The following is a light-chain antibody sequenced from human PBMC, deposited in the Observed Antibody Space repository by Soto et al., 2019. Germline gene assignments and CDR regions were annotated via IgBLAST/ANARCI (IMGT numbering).Light chain of an antibody. CDR1: QSVSSN. CDR3: HQYNNWTPTP. Sequence: EVVMTLSLSAVSVTPRERATLSCRASQSVSSNLAWYQQKPGQAPRLVIYGASTRATGIPARFSGNGSGTEFTLTISILQSEDFAVHYCHQYNNWTPTPFGQGSKVDIK. J-gene: IGKJ1*01. CDR2: GAS. V-gene: IGKV3-15*01.